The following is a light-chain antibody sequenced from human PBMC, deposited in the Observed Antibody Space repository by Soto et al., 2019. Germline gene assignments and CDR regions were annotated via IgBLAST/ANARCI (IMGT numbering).Light chain of an antibody. CDR3: QQRSNWPPWT. V-gene: IGKV3-11*01. CDR2: DAF. CDR1: QSVSSF. Sequence: EIVLTQSPATLSLSPGERATLSCTASQSVSSFSAWYQQKPGQAPRLLIYDAFKRATGIPARFSGSGSGTDFTLTISSLEPEDSAVYYCQQRSNWPPWTFGQGTKVEVK. J-gene: IGKJ1*01.